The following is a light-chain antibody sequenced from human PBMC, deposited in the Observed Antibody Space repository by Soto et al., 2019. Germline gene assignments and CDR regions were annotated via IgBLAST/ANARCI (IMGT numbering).Light chain of an antibody. CDR2: DVS. Sequence: QSVLTQPASVSGSPGQSITISCTGTSSDIGGYNSVSWYQQHPDKAPQLLIYDVSYRPSGISSRFSGSKSGATASLTISGLQAEDEADYYCSSYASTTRRVFGGGTKVTVL. CDR1: SSDIGGYNS. J-gene: IGLJ2*01. V-gene: IGLV2-14*01. CDR3: SSYASTTRRV.